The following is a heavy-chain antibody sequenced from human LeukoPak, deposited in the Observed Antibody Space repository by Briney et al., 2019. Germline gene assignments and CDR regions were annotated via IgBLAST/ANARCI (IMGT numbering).Heavy chain of an antibody. D-gene: IGHD3-22*01. Sequence: ASVKVSCKASGYTFTSYYMHWVRQAPGQGLEWMGIINPSGGSTSYAQKFQGRVTMTRDTSTSTVYMELSSLRSEDTAVYYCARATPDSSGYYTPYYYFDYWGQGTLVTVSS. V-gene: IGHV1-46*01. CDR3: ARATPDSSGYYTPYYYFDY. J-gene: IGHJ4*02. CDR2: INPSGGST. CDR1: GYTFTSYY.